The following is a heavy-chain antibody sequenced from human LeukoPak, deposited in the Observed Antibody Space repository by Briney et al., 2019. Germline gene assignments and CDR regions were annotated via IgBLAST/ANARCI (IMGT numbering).Heavy chain of an antibody. Sequence: GGSLRLSCAASGFTFDDYGMSWVRQAPGKGLEWISGINWSGDSTGYADSVKGRFTISRDNSKNTLYLQMNSLKGDDTAVYYCAKDSAFYYIDVWGKGTTVIISS. V-gene: IGHV3-20*04. CDR2: INWSGDST. J-gene: IGHJ6*03. CDR1: GFTFDDYG. CDR3: AKDSAFYYIDV. D-gene: IGHD3-10*01.